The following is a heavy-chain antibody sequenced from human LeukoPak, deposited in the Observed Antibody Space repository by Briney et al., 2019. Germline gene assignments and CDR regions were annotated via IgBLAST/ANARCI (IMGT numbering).Heavy chain of an antibody. J-gene: IGHJ4*02. D-gene: IGHD4-17*01. Sequence: SETLSLTCAVYGGSFSGYYWSWIRQPPGKGLEWIGEINHSGSTNYNPSLKSRVTISVDTSKNQFSLKLSSVTAADTAIYYCARVRPDDYGDPFDYWGQGTLVTVSS. CDR3: ARVRPDDYGDPFDY. CDR2: INHSGST. CDR1: GGSFSGYY. V-gene: IGHV4-34*01.